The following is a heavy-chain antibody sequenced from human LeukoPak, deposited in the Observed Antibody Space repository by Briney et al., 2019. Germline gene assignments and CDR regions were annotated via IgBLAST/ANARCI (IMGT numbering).Heavy chain of an antibody. CDR3: ARKGCIGDCYLFDY. J-gene: IGHJ4*02. CDR2: INTNNGNT. D-gene: IGHD2-21*01. Sequence: GASVKVSCKASGYTFSTYGINWVRQAPGQGLEWMGWINTNNGNTNHAQKFQGRVTMTRDTSTSTAYMELRSLGSDDTAVYYCARKGCIGDCYLFDYWGQGTLVTVSS. CDR1: GYTFSTYG. V-gene: IGHV1-18*01.